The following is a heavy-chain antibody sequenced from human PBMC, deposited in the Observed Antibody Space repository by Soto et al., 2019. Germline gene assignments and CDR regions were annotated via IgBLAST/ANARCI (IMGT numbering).Heavy chain of an antibody. CDR2: IYYSGST. Sequence: SETLSLTCTVSGGSISSYYCSWIRKPPGKGLEWIGYIYYSGSTNYNPSLKSRVTISVDTSKNQFSLKLSSVTAADTAVYYCVRQYCTSTTCFVYFDYWGQGTLVTVSS. CDR3: VRQYCTSTTCFVYFDY. CDR1: GGSISSYY. J-gene: IGHJ4*02. D-gene: IGHD2-2*01. V-gene: IGHV4-59*08.